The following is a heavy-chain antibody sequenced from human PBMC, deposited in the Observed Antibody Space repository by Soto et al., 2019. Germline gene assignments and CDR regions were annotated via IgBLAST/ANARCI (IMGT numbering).Heavy chain of an antibody. CDR3: ARVSWCSGGSCYLAGRYYFDY. J-gene: IGHJ4*02. V-gene: IGHV3-33*01. CDR1: GLTLSSYG. CDR2: IWYDGSNK. Sequence: GALSLSSAASGLTLSSYGMHKVRQAPGKGLELVAVIWYDGSNKYYADSVKGRFTISRDNSKNTLYLQMKSLRAEDTAVYYCARVSWCSGGSCYLAGRYYFDYWGQGTLATVSS. D-gene: IGHD2-15*01.